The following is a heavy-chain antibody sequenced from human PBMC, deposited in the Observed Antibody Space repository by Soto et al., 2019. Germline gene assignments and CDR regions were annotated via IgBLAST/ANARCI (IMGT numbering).Heavy chain of an antibody. J-gene: IGHJ6*03. D-gene: IGHD6-19*01. Sequence: QVQLQESGPGLVKPSETLSLTCTVSGGSISSYYWSWIRQPPGKGLEWIGYIYYSGSTNYNPSLKSRVTISVDTSKNQCSLKLSSVTAADTAVYYCARGASSGWGDYYYYYMDVWGKGTTVTVSS. CDR3: ARGASSGWGDYYYYYMDV. CDR1: GGSISSYY. V-gene: IGHV4-59*01. CDR2: IYYSGST.